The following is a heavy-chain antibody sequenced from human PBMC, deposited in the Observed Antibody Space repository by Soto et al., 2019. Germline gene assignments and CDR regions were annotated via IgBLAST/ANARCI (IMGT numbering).Heavy chain of an antibody. V-gene: IGHV3-23*01. CDR1: GFTFNSYA. Sequence: GGSLRLSCAASGFTFNSYAVSWVRQAPGKGLEWVSTIIGSGGSTYYADSVKGRFSVSRDNSKNTLYLQMNSLRAEDTAVYYCAKDRNYYDSSGYDYWGQGTLVTVSS. CDR3: AKDRNYYDSSGYDY. D-gene: IGHD3-22*01. CDR2: IIGSGGST. J-gene: IGHJ4*02.